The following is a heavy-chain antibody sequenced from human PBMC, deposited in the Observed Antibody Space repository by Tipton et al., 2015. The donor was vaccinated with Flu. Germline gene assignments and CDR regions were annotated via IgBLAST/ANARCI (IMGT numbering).Heavy chain of an antibody. J-gene: IGHJ4*02. CDR3: ARVPRSGMVFYFDY. D-gene: IGHD1-14*01. V-gene: IGHV5-51*01. Sequence: QLVQSGAEVKKPGESLKISCKGSGYSFTSYWIGWVRQMPGKGLEWMGIIYPGDSDTRYSPSFQGQVTISADKSISTAYLQWSSLRAWDPARYCWARVPRSGMVFYFDYWGQGTLVTVSS. CDR2: IYPGDSDT. CDR1: GYSFTSYW.